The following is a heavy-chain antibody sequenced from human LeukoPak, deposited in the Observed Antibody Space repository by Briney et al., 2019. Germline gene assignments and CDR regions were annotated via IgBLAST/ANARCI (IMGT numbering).Heavy chain of an antibody. J-gene: IGHJ4*02. D-gene: IGHD1-26*01. CDR1: GGSISSSSYY. CDR3: ARVSGATGLYYFDY. CDR2: IYYSGST. V-gene: IGHV4-39*07. Sequence: PSETLSLTCTVSGGSISSSSYYWGWIRQPPGKWLEWIGSIYYSGSTYYNPSLKSRVTMSVDTSKNQFSLKLSSVTAADTAVYYCARVSGATGLYYFDYWGQGTLVTVSS.